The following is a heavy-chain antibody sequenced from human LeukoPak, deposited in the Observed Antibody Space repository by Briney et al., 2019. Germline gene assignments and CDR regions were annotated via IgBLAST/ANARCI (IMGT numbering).Heavy chain of an antibody. D-gene: IGHD2-2*01. J-gene: IGHJ5*02. CDR1: GFTVSSYA. V-gene: IGHV3-23*01. CDR2: ISGSGGST. Sequence: WGSLRLSCAASGFTVSSYAMNWVRQAPGKGLEWVSSISGSGGSTYYADSVEGRFTISRDNSKKTLYLQMNSLRAEDTAIYYCAQDLGYCSTTSCLPWGQGTLVTVSS. CDR3: AQDLGYCSTTSCLP.